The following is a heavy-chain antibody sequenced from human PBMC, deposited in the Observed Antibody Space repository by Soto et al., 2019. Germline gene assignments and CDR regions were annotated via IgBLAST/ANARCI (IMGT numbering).Heavy chain of an antibody. Sequence: PSETLSLTCTVSGGFIDSGAYYWSWIRQPPGKGLEWIGYIYYDGNSYYNPSLKRRITISVDTPKNQFSLKLRSVTAADSAVYYCVRDVPPAARPAYYSGLDVWGQGNMVTVFS. CDR2: IYYDGNS. CDR3: VRDVPPAARPAYYSGLDV. CDR1: GGFIDSGAYY. J-gene: IGHJ6*02. D-gene: IGHD2-2*02. V-gene: IGHV4-30-4*01.